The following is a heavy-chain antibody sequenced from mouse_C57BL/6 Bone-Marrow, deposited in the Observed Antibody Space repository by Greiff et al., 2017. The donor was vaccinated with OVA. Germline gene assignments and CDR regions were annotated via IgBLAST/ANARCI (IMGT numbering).Heavy chain of an antibody. CDR3: AITGTSYFDV. CDR1: GYAFSSSW. J-gene: IGHJ1*03. D-gene: IGHD4-1*01. Sequence: VKLMESGPELVKPGASVKISCKASGYAFSSSWMNWVKQRPGKGLEWIGRIYPGDGDTNYNGKFKGKATLTADKSSSTAYMLLSSLTSKDSAVYFCAITGTSYFDVWGTGTTVTVSS. V-gene: IGHV1-82*01. CDR2: IYPGDGDT.